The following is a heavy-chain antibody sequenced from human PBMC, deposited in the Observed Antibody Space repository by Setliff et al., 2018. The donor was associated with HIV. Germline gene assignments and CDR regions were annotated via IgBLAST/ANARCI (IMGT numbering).Heavy chain of an antibody. V-gene: IGHV4-61*05. Sequence: PSETLSLTCTVSGGSISSRSNYWGWIRQPPGKGLEWIGYIYSSGTTQYNPSVESRVTMSLDTSRDQFSLNLRPVTAADTAVYFCARLIHTGLLYFDFWGLGTLVTVSS. J-gene: IGHJ4*02. CDR1: GGSISSRSNY. CDR2: IYSSGTT. D-gene: IGHD2-8*02. CDR3: ARLIHTGLLYFDF.